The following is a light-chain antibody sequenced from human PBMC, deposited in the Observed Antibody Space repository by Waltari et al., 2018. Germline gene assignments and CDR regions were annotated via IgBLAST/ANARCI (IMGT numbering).Light chain of an antibody. CDR2: WAA. J-gene: IGKJ4*01. CDR3: QQYYSTPLT. Sequence: DIVMTQSPDSLAVSLGERAPINCKSSKSVLYSSNNKKYLAWYQQKPGQPPRLLIYWAATRESGVPDRFSGSGSGTDFTLTISSLQAEDVAVYYCQQYYSTPLTFGGGTKVEIK. CDR1: KSVLYSSNNKKY. V-gene: IGKV4-1*01.